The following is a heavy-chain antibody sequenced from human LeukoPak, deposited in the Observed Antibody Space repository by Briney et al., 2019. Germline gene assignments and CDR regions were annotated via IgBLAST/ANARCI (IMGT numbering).Heavy chain of an antibody. CDR1: GFTYSSYA. V-gene: IGHV3-23*01. J-gene: IGHJ4*02. D-gene: IGHD3-22*01. CDR2: ISGSGGST. Sequence: GGSLRLSCAASGFTYSSYAMSWVRQAPGKGLEWVSAISGSGGSTYYADSVKGRFTISRDNSKNTLYLQMNSLRAEDTAVYYCAKGGTEYYYDSSGYYTEAFDYWGQGTLVTVSS. CDR3: AKGGTEYYYDSSGYYTEAFDY.